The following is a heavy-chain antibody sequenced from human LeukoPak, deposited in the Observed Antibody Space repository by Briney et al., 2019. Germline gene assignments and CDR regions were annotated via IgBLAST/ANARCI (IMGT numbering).Heavy chain of an antibody. Sequence: SETLSLTCNVSGDSINSPHYYWAWIRQPPGKGLGWIGSIYYSGGAYSHPSLKSHATIFVDTSNNHFSLKLRSVTAADTAVYYCARQLIQPRAFDSWGQGTLVTVSS. CDR2: IYYSGGA. CDR3: ARQLIQPRAFDS. CDR1: GDSINSPHYY. D-gene: IGHD3-16*01. V-gene: IGHV4-39*01. J-gene: IGHJ4*02.